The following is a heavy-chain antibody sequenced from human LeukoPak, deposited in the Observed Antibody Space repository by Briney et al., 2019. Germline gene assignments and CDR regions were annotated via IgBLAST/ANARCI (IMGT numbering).Heavy chain of an antibody. D-gene: IGHD6-19*01. CDR1: GFTVSSNY. Sequence: PGGSLRLSCAASGFTVSSNYMRWVRQAPGKGLEWVSVIYSGGSTYYADSVKGRFTISRDNSKNTLYLQMNSLRAEDTAVYYCARSSSERRLYYFDYWGQGTLVTVSS. CDR3: ARSSSERRLYYFDY. J-gene: IGHJ4*02. CDR2: IYSGGST. V-gene: IGHV3-66*01.